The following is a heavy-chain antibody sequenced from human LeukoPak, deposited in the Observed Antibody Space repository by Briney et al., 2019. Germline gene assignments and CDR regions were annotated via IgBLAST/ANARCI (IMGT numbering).Heavy chain of an antibody. Sequence: GGSLRLSCAASGFTFSVAAMTWVRQAPGKGLEWVSLIGASGESTYYADSVKGRFTISRDNSKNTLNLQMNSLRAEDTAVYYCAKSQLVGATYALDIWGQGAMVTVSS. CDR2: IGASGEST. J-gene: IGHJ3*02. CDR1: GFTFSVAA. V-gene: IGHV3-23*01. CDR3: AKSQLVGATYALDI. D-gene: IGHD1-26*01.